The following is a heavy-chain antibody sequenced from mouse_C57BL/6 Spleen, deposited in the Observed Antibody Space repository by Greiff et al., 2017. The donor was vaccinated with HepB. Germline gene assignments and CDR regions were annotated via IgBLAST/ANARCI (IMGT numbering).Heavy chain of an antibody. Sequence: EVQLVESGGGLVKPGGSLKLSCAASGFTFSSYAMSWVRQTPEKRLEWVATISDGGSYTYYPDNVKGRFTISRDNAKNTLFLQMTSLRSEDTAMYYCARDDYDWYFDVWGTGTTVTVSS. D-gene: IGHD2-4*01. CDR2: ISDGGSYT. J-gene: IGHJ1*03. CDR3: ARDDYDWYFDV. CDR1: GFTFSSYA. V-gene: IGHV5-4*01.